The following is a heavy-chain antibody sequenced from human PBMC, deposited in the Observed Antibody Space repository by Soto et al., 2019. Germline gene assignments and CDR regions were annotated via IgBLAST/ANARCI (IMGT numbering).Heavy chain of an antibody. J-gene: IGHJ5*02. CDR3: ARVPDR. CDR2: IYHSGST. V-gene: IGHV4-30-2*01. Sequence: SETLSLICAVSGGSISSGGYSWSWIRQPPGKGLEWIGYIYHSGSTYYNPSLKSRVTISVDRSKNLFSLKLSSVTAADTAVYYCARVPDRWGQGTLVTVSS. D-gene: IGHD2-2*01. CDR1: GGSISSGGYS.